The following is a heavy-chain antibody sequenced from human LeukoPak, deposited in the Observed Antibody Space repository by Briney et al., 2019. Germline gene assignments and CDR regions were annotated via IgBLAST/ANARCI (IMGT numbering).Heavy chain of an antibody. D-gene: IGHD5-24*01. V-gene: IGHV4-4*02. Sequence: SETLSLTCSVSGGSISSSNWWSWVRQPPGKGLEWIGEIYHSGSTNYNPSLKSRVTISVDKSKNQYSLKLSSVTAADTAVYYCAAFRDGYNWHLDYWGQGTLVTVSS. CDR1: GGSISSSNW. CDR2: IYHSGST. J-gene: IGHJ4*02. CDR3: AAFRDGYNWHLDY.